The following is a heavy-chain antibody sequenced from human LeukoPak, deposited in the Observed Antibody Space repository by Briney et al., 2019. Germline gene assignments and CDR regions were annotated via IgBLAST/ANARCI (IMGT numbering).Heavy chain of an antibody. V-gene: IGHV3-7*01. J-gene: IGHJ4*02. CDR1: GFTFSSYW. Sequence: PGGSLRLSCAASGFTFSSYWMSWVRQAPGKGLEWVANIMQDGSEKYYVDSVKGRFTISRDNAKNSLYLQMNSLRAEDTAVYYCARVGGRMDFWSGYYFDYWGQGTLVTVSS. CDR2: IMQDGSEK. D-gene: IGHD3-3*01. CDR3: ARVGGRMDFWSGYYFDY.